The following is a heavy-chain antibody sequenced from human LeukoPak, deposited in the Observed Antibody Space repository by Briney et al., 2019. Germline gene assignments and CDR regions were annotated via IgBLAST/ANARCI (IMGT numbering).Heavy chain of an antibody. D-gene: IGHD3-3*02. CDR2: IKEDGSEI. J-gene: IGHJ4*02. V-gene: IGHV3-7*01. CDR1: GGSISSYY. Sequence: PSETLSLTCTVSGGSISSYYWSWVRQAPGKGLEWVAGIKEDGSEIYYVDSVKGRFTISRDNAKNSLYLQMNSLRAEDTAVYYCARGHVSIGPWGQGTLVTVSS. CDR3: ARGHVSIGP.